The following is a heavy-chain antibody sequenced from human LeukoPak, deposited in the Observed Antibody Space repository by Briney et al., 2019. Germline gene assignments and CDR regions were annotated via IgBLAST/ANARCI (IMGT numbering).Heavy chain of an antibody. CDR2: IYYSGST. CDR3: ARSREDYGDYYFDY. V-gene: IGHV4-59*01. J-gene: IGHJ4*02. CDR1: GGSISSYY. D-gene: IGHD4-17*01. Sequence: SETLSLTCTVSGGSISSYYWSWIRQPPGKGLEWIGYIYYSGSTTYNPSLKSRVTTSVDTSKNQFSLKLSSVTAADTAVYYCARSREDYGDYYFDYWGQGTLVTVSS.